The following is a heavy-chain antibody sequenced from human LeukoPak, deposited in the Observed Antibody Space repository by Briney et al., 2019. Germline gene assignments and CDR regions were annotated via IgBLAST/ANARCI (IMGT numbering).Heavy chain of an antibody. Sequence: GGSLRLSCAASGFTFSSNYMSWVRQAPGKGLEWVSIIYSSRGTNYTDSVKGRFTISRDNSKNTLYLQMNSLRAEDTAMYYCARVYLFDPTVPFDYWGQGTLVTVSS. CDR2: IYSSRGT. CDR1: GFTFSSNY. D-gene: IGHD3-9*01. J-gene: IGHJ4*02. CDR3: ARVYLFDPTVPFDY. V-gene: IGHV3-66*01.